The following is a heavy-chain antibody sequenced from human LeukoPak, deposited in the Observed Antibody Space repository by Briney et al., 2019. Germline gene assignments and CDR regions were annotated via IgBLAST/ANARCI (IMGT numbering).Heavy chain of an antibody. CDR2: ISYDGSNK. CDR1: GFTFSSYA. V-gene: IGHV3-30-3*01. CDR3: ARDGSYFVFDY. D-gene: IGHD1-26*01. Sequence: PGGSLRLSCAASGFTFSSYAMHWVRQAPGKGLEWVAVISYDGSNKYYADSVKGRFTISRDNSKNTLYLQMNSLRAEDTAVYYCARDGSYFVFDYWGQGTLVTVSS. J-gene: IGHJ4*02.